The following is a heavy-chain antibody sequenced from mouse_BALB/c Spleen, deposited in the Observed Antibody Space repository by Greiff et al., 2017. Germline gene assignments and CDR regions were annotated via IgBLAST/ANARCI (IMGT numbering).Heavy chain of an antibody. V-gene: IGHV2-9*02. CDR2: IWAGGST. D-gene: IGHD4-1*01. CDR1: GFSLTSYG. J-gene: IGHJ2*01. CDR3: ANQLTGTYYFDY. Sequence: QVQLKESGPGLVQPSQSLSITCTVSGFSLTSYGVHWVRQSPGKGLEWLGVIWAGGSTNYNSALMSRLSISKDNSKSQVFLKMNSLQTDDTAMYYCANQLTGTYYFDYWGQGTTLTVSA.